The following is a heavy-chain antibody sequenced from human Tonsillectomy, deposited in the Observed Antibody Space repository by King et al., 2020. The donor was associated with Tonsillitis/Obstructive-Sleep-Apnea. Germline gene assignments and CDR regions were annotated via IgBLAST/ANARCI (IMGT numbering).Heavy chain of an antibody. V-gene: IGHV4-59*01. CDR2: IYYSGST. J-gene: IGHJ3*02. CDR1: GDSISSYY. CDR3: AREGAVMNAFDI. D-gene: IGHD2-8*01. Sequence: QLQESGPGLVKPSETLSLTCTVSGDSISSYYWSWIRQPPGKGLESIGYIYYSGSTNYNPSLKSRVTISVDSSKNQFSLKLNSVTAADTAVYYCAREGAVMNAFDIWGQGTMVTVPS.